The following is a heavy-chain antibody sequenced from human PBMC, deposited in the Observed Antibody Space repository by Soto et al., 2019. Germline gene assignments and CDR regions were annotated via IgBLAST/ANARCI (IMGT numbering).Heavy chain of an antibody. CDR1: GGTFSSYT. V-gene: IGHV1-69*02. D-gene: IGHD3-10*01. CDR3: ARGYTMVRGVTQGAFDI. J-gene: IGHJ3*02. Sequence: SVKVSCKASGGTFSSYTISWVRQAPGQGLEWMGRIIPILGIANYAQKFQGRVTITADKSTSTAYMELSSLRSEDTAVYYCARGYTMVRGVTQGAFDIWGQGTMVTVSS. CDR2: IIPILGIA.